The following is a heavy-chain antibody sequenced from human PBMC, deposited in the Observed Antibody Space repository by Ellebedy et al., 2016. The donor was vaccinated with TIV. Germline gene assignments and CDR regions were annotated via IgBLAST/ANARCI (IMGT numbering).Heavy chain of an antibody. J-gene: IGHJ4*02. Sequence: MPSETLSLTCTVSGGSVSTTRYYWARPSPLPGEGLVWIGSVYYSRSPYYNPSFKSRVTLSADTSKNQFTMNMRAVNAAETAVYYCARIDPWQPIDDWGQGILVTVSS. CDR3: ARIDPWQPIDD. V-gene: IGHV4-39*01. CDR2: VYYSRSP. CDR1: GGSVSTTRYY. D-gene: IGHD2-21*01.